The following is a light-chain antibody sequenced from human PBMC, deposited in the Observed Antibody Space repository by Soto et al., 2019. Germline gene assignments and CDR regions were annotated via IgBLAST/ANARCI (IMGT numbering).Light chain of an antibody. Sequence: QSVLTQPPSVSGAPGQRVTISCTGSSSNIGAGYDVHWYQQLPGTAPKLLISGNSNRPSGVPDRFSGSKSGTSASLVITGLQAEDGADYYCQSYDSSLSGWVFGGGTKLTVL. CDR1: SSNIGAGYD. V-gene: IGLV1-40*01. CDR2: GNS. CDR3: QSYDSSLSGWV. J-gene: IGLJ3*02.